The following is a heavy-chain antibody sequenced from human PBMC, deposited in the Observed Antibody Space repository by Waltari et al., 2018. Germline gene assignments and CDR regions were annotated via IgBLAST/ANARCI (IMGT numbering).Heavy chain of an antibody. J-gene: IGHJ6*03. D-gene: IGHD3-3*01. CDR2: IIPIFGTA. CDR1: GGTVSSYA. Sequence: QVQLVQSGAEVKKPGSSVKVSCKASGGTVSSYAISWVRPAPGQGLEWRGGIIPIFGTANYAQKFQGRVTITADESTSTAYMELSSLRSEDTAVYYCARGGTIFGVVIPSYYYMDVWGKGTTVTISS. CDR3: ARGGTIFGVVIPSYYYMDV. V-gene: IGHV1-69*12.